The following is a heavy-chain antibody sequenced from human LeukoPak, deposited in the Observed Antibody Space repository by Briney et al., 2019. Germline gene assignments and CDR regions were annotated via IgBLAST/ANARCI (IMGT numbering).Heavy chain of an antibody. V-gene: IGHV4-34*01. CDR2: INHSGST. CDR3: ARGRDIVVVPAANRDFFDY. CDR1: GGSFSGYY. Sequence: PSETLSLTCAVYGGSFSGYYWSWIRQPPGKGLEWIGEINHSGSTNYNPSLKNRVTISVDTSKNQFSLKLSSVTAADTAVYYCARGRDIVVVPAANRDFFDYWGQGTLVTVSS. J-gene: IGHJ4*02. D-gene: IGHD2-2*01.